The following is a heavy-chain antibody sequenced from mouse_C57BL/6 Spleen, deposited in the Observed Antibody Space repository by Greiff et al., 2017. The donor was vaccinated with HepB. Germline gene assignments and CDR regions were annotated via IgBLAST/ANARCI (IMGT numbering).Heavy chain of an antibody. V-gene: IGHV1-19*01. D-gene: IGHD2-3*01. CDR2: INPYDGGT. Sequence: EVQLQQSGPVLVKPGASVKMSCKASGYTFTDYCMNWVKQSHGKGLEWIGVINPYDGGTSYNQKFKGKATLTVDKSSSTAYMELSSLTSEDSAVYYCARENEDGYYGGQGHTLTVDS. J-gene: IGHJ2*01. CDR3: ARENEDGYY. CDR1: GYTFTDYC.